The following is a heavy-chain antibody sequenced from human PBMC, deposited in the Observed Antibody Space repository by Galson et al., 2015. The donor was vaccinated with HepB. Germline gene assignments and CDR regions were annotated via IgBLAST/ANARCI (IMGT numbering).Heavy chain of an antibody. CDR3: ARDLSEGVYCSGGSCYSAWWFDP. D-gene: IGHD2-15*01. V-gene: IGHV4-4*07. Sequence: WSWIRQPAGKGLEWIGRIYTSGSTNYNPSLKSRVTMSVDTSKNQFSLKLSSVTAADTAVYYCARDLSEGVYCSGGSCYSAWWFDPWGQGTLVTVSS. CDR2: IYTSGST. J-gene: IGHJ5*02.